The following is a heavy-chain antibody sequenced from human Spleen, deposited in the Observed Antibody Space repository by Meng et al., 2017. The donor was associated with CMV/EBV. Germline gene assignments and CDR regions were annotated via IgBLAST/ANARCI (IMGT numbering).Heavy chain of an antibody. J-gene: IGHJ3*02. CDR1: GGSFSSSY. V-gene: IGHV4-34*01. CDR3: VRGPQISWLRSRFAAFDI. D-gene: IGHD5-12*01. CDR2: INHSGGT. Sequence: SETLSLTCAVYGGSFSSSYWSWFRQPPGKGLEWIGEINHSGGTKDNPSFKSRVTMSVDTSKNQFSLKLSSVTAADTAVYYCVRGPQISWLRSRFAAFDIWGRGTMVTVSS.